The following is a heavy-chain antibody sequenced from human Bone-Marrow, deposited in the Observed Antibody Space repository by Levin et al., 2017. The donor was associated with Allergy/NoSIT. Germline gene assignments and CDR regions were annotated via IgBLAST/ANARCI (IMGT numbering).Heavy chain of an antibody. CDR3: ARDRNSRTGDNYMDV. CDR2: IIPVVGVA. CDR1: GGTFGLSS. V-gene: IGHV1-69*04. Sequence: SVKVSCKASGGTFGLSSISWVRQAPGQRLEWMGRIIPVVGVANYAQIFEGRVTITADRSTTTAYMELSRLIFEDTAIYYCARDRNSRTGDNYMDVWGKGTTVTVS. J-gene: IGHJ6*03. D-gene: IGHD7-27*01.